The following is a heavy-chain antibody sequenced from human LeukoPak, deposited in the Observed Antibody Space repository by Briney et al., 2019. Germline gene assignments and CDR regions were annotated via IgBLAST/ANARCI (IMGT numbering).Heavy chain of an antibody. J-gene: IGHJ4*02. CDR2: IWYDGSNK. CDR3: ATSTYYYDSSGYYYAPRDY. D-gene: IGHD3-22*01. CDR1: GFTFSSYG. Sequence: PGGSLRLSCAASGFTFSSYGMHWVRQAPGKGLEWVAVIWYDGSNKYYADSVKGRFTISRDNSKNTLYLQMNSLRAEDTAVYYCATSTYYYDSSGYYYAPRDYWGQGTLVTVSS. V-gene: IGHV3-33*01.